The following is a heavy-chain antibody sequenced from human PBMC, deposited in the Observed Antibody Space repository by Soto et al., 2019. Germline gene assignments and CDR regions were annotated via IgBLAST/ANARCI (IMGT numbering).Heavy chain of an antibody. D-gene: IGHD6-19*01. Sequence: SETLSLPCAVYGVPFSGYYWRWLRPPPGKGLDWIVDINYSGSTNYNPSLKRRVTISVDTSKNQFSLKLSSVTAADTAVYYCARARYSSGWYGFDYWGQGTLVTVSS. V-gene: IGHV4-34*09. J-gene: IGHJ4*02. CDR3: ARARYSSGWYGFDY. CDR2: INYSGST. CDR1: GVPFSGYY.